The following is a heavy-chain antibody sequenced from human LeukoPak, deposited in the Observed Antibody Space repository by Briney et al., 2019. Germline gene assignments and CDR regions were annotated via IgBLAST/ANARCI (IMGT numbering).Heavy chain of an antibody. CDR2: INPNSGGT. CDR1: GYTFTGYY. J-gene: IGHJ4*02. D-gene: IGHD3-22*01. V-gene: IGHV1-2*02. Sequence: ASVKVSCKASGYTFTGYYMHWVRQAPGQGLEWMGWINPNSGGTNYAQKFQGRVTMTRDTSISTAYMELSRLRFDDTAVYYCASGSSYDSSGRGFDYWGQGTLVTVSS. CDR3: ASGSSYDSSGRGFDY.